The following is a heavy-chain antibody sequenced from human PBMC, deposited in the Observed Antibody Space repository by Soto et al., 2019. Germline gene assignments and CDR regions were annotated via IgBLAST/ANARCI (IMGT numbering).Heavy chain of an antibody. V-gene: IGHV6-1*01. D-gene: IGHD1-20*01. Sequence: PSQTLSLTCVISGDRVSRNSAAWNWIRKSTSRSLEWLGRTYYRSKWYNDYAVSVKSRITINPDTSKNQFSLQLNSVTPEDTAVYYCARDNNWNYFYGMDVWGQATTVTVSS. J-gene: IGHJ6*02. CDR1: GDRVSRNSAA. CDR3: ARDNNWNYFYGMDV. CDR2: TYYRSKWYN.